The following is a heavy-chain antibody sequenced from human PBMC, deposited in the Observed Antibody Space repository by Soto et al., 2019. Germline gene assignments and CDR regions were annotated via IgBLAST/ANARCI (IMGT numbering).Heavy chain of an antibody. CDR2: IFYLGSS. V-gene: IGHV4-39*01. CDR1: CDSIISSDFY. J-gene: IGHJ5*02. D-gene: IGHD3-3*02. CDR3: ARHSLALRKNNWFDP. Sequence: SETLSLTCTVSCDSIISSDFYWGWVRQPPGKGLEWIGSIFYLGSSYYNPSLKSRVTMSVGTSKNQFSLRLRSVTAADTALYFCARHSLALRKNNWFDPWGQGIMVTVSS.